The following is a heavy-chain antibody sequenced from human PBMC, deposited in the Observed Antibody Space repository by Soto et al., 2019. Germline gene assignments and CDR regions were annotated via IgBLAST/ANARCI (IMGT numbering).Heavy chain of an antibody. J-gene: IGHJ3*02. CDR1: GFTFSGSA. V-gene: IGHV3-73*01. Sequence: GSLRLSCAASGFTFSGSAMHWVRQASGKGLEWVGRIRSKANSYATAYAASVKGRFTISRDDSKNTAYLQMNSLKTEDTAVYYCTTLVLGAFDIWGQGTMVTVSS. D-gene: IGHD2-8*01. CDR3: TTLVLGAFDI. CDR2: IRSKANSYAT.